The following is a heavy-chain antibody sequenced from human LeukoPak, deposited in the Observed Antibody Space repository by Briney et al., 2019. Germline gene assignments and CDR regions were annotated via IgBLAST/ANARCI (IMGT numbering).Heavy chain of an antibody. CDR1: GFTFSSYG. D-gene: IGHD6-6*01. Sequence: GGSLRLSCAASGFTFSSYGMRWVRQAPGKGLEWVAVIWYDGSNKYYADSVKGRFTISRDNSKNTLYLQMNSLRAEDTAVYYCARGGSSSISVDYWGQGTLVTVSS. V-gene: IGHV3-33*01. CDR2: IWYDGSNK. CDR3: ARGGSSSISVDY. J-gene: IGHJ4*02.